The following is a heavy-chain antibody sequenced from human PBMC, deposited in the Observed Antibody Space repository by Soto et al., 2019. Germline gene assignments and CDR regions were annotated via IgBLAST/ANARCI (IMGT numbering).Heavy chain of an antibody. J-gene: IGHJ4*02. Sequence: EVQLVESGGGLVQPGGSLRLSCAASGFTVSSNYMSWVRQAPGKGLEWVSVIYSGGSTYYADSVKGRFTISRDTSKNTLYLQMNILRAEDTAVYYCARKDGSGWYRHFDYWGQGTLVTVSS. D-gene: IGHD6-19*01. V-gene: IGHV3-66*01. CDR2: IYSGGST. CDR1: GFTVSSNY. CDR3: ARKDGSGWYRHFDY.